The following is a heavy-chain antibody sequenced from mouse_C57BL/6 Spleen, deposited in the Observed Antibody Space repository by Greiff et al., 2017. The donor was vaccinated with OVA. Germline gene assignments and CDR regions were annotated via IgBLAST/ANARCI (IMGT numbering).Heavy chain of an antibody. Sequence: EVQGVESGGGLVQPGGSMKLSCAASGFTFSDAWMDWVRQSPEKGLEWVAEIRNKANNHATNYAESVKGRFTISRDESKSSVYLQMNSLRAEDTGIYYCARDSCDWYFDVWGTGTTVTVSS. CDR3: ARDSCDWYFDV. CDR1: GFTFSDAW. CDR2: IRNKANNHAT. J-gene: IGHJ1*03. V-gene: IGHV6-6*01. D-gene: IGHD1-1*01.